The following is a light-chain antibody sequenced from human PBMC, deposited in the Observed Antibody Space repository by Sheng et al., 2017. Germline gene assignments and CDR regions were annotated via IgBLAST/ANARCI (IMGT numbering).Light chain of an antibody. Sequence: SFDLTQPPSVSVSPGQTASITCSGDNLGNRYTSWYQQKPGQSPVLVIYRNTKWPSGIPERFSGSYSGNTATLTISGTQTMDEGDYYCQAWDSATGVFGPGTKVTVL. J-gene: IGLJ1*01. CDR3: QAWDSATGV. V-gene: IGLV3-1*01. CDR1: NLGNRY. CDR2: RNT.